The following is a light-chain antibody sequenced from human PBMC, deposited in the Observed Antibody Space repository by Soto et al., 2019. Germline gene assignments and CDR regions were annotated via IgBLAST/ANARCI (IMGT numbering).Light chain of an antibody. CDR1: SGHSSYA. CDR2: LNSDGSH. V-gene: IGLV4-69*01. Sequence: QPVLTQSPSASASLGASVKLTCTLSSGHSSYAIAWHQQQPEKGPRYLMKLNSDGSHSKGDGIPDRFSGSSSGAERYLTISSLQSDDEDDYYCQTWATGIRVFGGGTKLTVL. CDR3: QTWATGIRV. J-gene: IGLJ2*01.